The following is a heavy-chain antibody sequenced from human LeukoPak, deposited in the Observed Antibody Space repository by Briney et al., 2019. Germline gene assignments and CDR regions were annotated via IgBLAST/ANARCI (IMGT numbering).Heavy chain of an antibody. CDR1: GYTFTSYG. CDR3: ARDLSETYYDILTGHRGRYYYMDV. Sequence: ASVKVSCKASGYTFTSYGISWVRQAPGQGLEWMGWISAYNGNTNYAQKLQGRVTMTTDTSTSTAYMELRSLRSDDTAVYYCARDLSETYYDILTGHRGRYYYMDVWGKGTTVTVSS. J-gene: IGHJ6*03. CDR2: ISAYNGNT. V-gene: IGHV1-18*01. D-gene: IGHD3-9*01.